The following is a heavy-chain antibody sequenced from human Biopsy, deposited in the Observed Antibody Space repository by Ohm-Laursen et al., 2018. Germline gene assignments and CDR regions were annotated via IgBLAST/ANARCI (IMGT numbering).Heavy chain of an antibody. V-gene: IGHV1-2*02. CDR1: GYTFTTYY. CDR2: ISPKSGDT. D-gene: IGHD1-1*01. Sequence: GASVKVSCKASGYTFTTYYIHWVRQAPGQGLEWMGWISPKSGDTNYAHKFQGNITMTRDTSMSTAYMEMSRLRCDDTAVYYCARANNDAGTYWYLDLWGRGTLVTVS. J-gene: IGHJ2*01. CDR3: ARANNDAGTYWYLDL.